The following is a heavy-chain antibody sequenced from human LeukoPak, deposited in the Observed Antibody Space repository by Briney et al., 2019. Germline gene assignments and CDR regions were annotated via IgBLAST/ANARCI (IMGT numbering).Heavy chain of an antibody. Sequence: PGRSLRLSCTASGFTFGDYAMSWVRQAPGKGLEWVGFIRSKAYGGTTEYAASVKGRFTISRDDSKSIAYLQMNSPKTEDTAVYYCTRVRVYYYDSSGYPDYWGQGTLVTVSS. CDR3: TRVRVYYYDSSGYPDY. CDR2: IRSKAYGGTT. CDR1: GFTFGDYA. V-gene: IGHV3-49*04. D-gene: IGHD3-22*01. J-gene: IGHJ4*02.